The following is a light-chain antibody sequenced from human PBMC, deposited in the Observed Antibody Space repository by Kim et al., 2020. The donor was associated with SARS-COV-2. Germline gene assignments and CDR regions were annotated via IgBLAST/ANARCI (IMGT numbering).Light chain of an antibody. V-gene: IGKV3-11*01. CDR2: DAS. Sequence: LSPGQRATLSCRASQSVSSYLAWYQQKPGQAPRLLIYDASNRATGIPARFSGSGSGTDFTLTISSLEPEDFAVYYCQQRSNWPLTFGGGTKVDIK. CDR1: QSVSSY. J-gene: IGKJ4*01. CDR3: QQRSNWPLT.